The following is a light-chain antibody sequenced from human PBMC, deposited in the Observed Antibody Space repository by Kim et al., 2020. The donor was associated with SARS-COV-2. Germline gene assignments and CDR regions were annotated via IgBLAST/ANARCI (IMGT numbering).Light chain of an antibody. V-gene: IGKV3-11*01. CDR2: DAS. Sequence: LSPGQRATLSCRASQSVSSYLAWYQQKPGQAPRLLIYDASNRATGIPARFSGSGSGTDFTLTISSLEPEDFAVYYCQQRSNWPLTFGGGTKVDIK. CDR1: QSVSSY. J-gene: IGKJ4*01. CDR3: QQRSNWPLT.